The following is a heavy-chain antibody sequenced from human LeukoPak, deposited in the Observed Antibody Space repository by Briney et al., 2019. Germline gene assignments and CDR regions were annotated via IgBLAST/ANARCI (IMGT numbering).Heavy chain of an antibody. Sequence: PGGSLRLSCAASGFTFSSYSMNWVRQAPGKGLEWVSSISSSSSSIYYADSVKGRFTISRDNARNSLYLQMNSLRAEDTAVYYCARVPPWDLAHAFDIWGQGTMVTVSS. CDR1: GFTFSSYS. V-gene: IGHV3-21*01. J-gene: IGHJ3*02. CDR2: ISSSSSSI. D-gene: IGHD1-26*01. CDR3: ARVPPWDLAHAFDI.